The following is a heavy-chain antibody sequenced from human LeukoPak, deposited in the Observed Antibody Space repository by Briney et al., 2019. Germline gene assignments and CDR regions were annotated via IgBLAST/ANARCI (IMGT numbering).Heavy chain of an antibody. V-gene: IGHV3-20*04. CDR2: INWNGGSI. Sequence: PGGSLRLSCAASGFTFSSYSMNWVRQAPGKGLEWVSGINWNGGSIGYADSVKGRFTISRDNAKNSLYLQMNSLRAEDTALYYCAKDKAAAGNSNFDYWGQGTLVTVSS. D-gene: IGHD6-13*01. J-gene: IGHJ4*02. CDR1: GFTFSSYS. CDR3: AKDKAAAGNSNFDY.